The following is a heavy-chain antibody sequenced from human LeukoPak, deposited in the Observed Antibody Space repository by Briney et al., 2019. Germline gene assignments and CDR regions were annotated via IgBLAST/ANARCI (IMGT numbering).Heavy chain of an antibody. D-gene: IGHD3-3*01. CDR1: GFTFSSYA. Sequence: PGGSLRLSCAASGFTFSSYAMSWVRQAPGKGLEWVSGISGSGGSTYYADSVKGRFTISRDNSKNTLYLQMNSLRAEDTAVYYCAKTTYYDFRSDYPEYYFGYWGQGTLVTVSS. V-gene: IGHV3-23*01. CDR2: ISGSGGST. J-gene: IGHJ4*02. CDR3: AKTTYYDFRSDYPEYYFGY.